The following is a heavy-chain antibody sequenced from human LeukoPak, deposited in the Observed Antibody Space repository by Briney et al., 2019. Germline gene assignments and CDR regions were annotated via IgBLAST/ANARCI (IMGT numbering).Heavy chain of an antibody. J-gene: IGHJ6*02. CDR1: GDSVSSNNAA. D-gene: IGHD4-17*01. CDR2: TYYRSKWYN. Sequence: SQTLSLTCAISGDSVSSNNAAWNWIRQSPSRGLEWLGRTYYRSKWYNDYAVSVKSRITINPDTSKKQFSLQLNSVTPEDTAVYYCAREFWTTVTTRTHFYYYGLDVWGQGTAVTVSS. CDR3: AREFWTTVTTRTHFYYYGLDV. V-gene: IGHV6-1*01.